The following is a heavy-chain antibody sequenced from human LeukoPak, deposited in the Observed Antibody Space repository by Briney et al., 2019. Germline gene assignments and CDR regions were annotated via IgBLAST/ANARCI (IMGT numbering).Heavy chain of an antibody. D-gene: IGHD4-17*01. CDR1: GCTGRRSY. CDR2: IYSGGST. Sequence: GGSLMLSCSASGCTGRRSYMSWVRQAPGKGLEWVSVIYSGGSTYYADSVKGRFTIYRDNSKNTLYLQMNSLRAEDTAVYYCARERSRAFAIWGQGTMVPVSS. J-gene: IGHJ3*02. CDR3: ARERSRAFAI. V-gene: IGHV3-53*01.